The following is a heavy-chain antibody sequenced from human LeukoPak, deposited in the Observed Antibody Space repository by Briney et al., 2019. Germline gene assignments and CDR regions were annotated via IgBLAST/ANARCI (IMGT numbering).Heavy chain of an antibody. CDR3: ARGNYGLDV. CDR2: INSDGSST. V-gene: IGHV3-74*01. CDR1: GFTFSPYW. J-gene: IGHJ6*02. Sequence: PGGSLRFSCAASGFTFSPYWMYWVRQAPGKGLVWVSRINSDGSSTNYADSVKGRFTISRDNAKNTLYLQMNSLRAEDTAVYYCARGNYGLDVWGQGTTVTVSS.